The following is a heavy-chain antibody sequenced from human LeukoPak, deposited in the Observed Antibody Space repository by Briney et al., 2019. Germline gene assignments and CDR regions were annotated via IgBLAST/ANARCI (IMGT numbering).Heavy chain of an antibody. Sequence: PSETLSLTCAVSGGSISSGGYSWSWIRQPPGKGLEWIGYIYHSGSTNYNPSLKSRVTISVDTSKNQFSLKLSSVTAADTAVYYCAYSMVRGVLRYDYWGQGTLVTVSS. D-gene: IGHD3-10*01. V-gene: IGHV4-30-2*01. CDR2: IYHSGST. J-gene: IGHJ4*02. CDR1: GGSISSGGYS. CDR3: AYSMVRGVLRYDY.